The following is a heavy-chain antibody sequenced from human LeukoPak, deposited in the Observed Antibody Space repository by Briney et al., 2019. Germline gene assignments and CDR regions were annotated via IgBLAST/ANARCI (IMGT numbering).Heavy chain of an antibody. D-gene: IGHD2-15*01. J-gene: IGHJ4*02. V-gene: IGHV1-2*02. Sequence: ASVKVSCKASGYTFTGYYMHWVRQAPGQGLEWMGWINPNSGGTNYAQKFQGRVTMTRDTSISTAYMELSRLRSEDTAVYYCATLVAATGAFDYWGQGTLVTVSS. CDR3: ATLVAATGAFDY. CDR1: GYTFTGYY. CDR2: INPNSGGT.